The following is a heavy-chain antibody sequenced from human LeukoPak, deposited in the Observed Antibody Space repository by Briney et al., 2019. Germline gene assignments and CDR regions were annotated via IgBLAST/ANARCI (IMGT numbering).Heavy chain of an antibody. V-gene: IGHV3-74*01. CDR2: VNSDGSGT. J-gene: IGHJ4*02. Sequence: GGSLRLSCAASGFTFSRYSMHWVRQAPGKGLVWVSHVNSDGSGTDYADSVKGRFTISRDNAKNSLYLQMNSLRAEDTAVYYCARAPSRLAXXDYXXXGTXVTVSS. D-gene: IGHD6-19*01. CDR1: GFTFSRYS. CDR3: ARAPSRLAXXDY.